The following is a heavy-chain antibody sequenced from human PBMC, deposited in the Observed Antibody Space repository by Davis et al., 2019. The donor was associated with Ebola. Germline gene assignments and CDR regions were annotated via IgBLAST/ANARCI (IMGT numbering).Heavy chain of an antibody. J-gene: IGHJ6*02. CDR1: GGSISSSSYY. Sequence: MPSETLSLTCTVSGGSISSSSYYWGWIRQPPGKGLEWIGEINHSGSTNYNPSLKSRVTISVDTSKNQFSLKLSSVTAADTAVYYCARSVRAARLWYYYYGMDVWGQGTTVTVSS. CDR2: INHSGST. V-gene: IGHV4-39*07. D-gene: IGHD6-6*01. CDR3: ARSVRAARLWYYYYGMDV.